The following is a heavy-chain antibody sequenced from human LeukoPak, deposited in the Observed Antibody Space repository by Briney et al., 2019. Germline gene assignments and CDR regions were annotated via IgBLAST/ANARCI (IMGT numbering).Heavy chain of an antibody. J-gene: IGHJ6*02. CDR3: ARDRGEGYYYYGMDV. V-gene: IGHV3-33*08. Sequence: GGSLRLSCAASGFTFSSYAMHWVRQAPGKGLEWVAVIWYDGSNKYYADSVKGRFTISRDNSKNTLYLQMNSLRAEDTAVYYCARDRGEGYYYYGMDVWGQGTTVTVSS. D-gene: IGHD3-10*01. CDR1: GFTFSSYA. CDR2: IWYDGSNK.